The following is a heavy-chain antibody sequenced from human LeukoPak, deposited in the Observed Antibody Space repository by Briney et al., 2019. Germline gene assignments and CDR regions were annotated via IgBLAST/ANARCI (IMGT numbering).Heavy chain of an antibody. CDR3: AKEGYSYGYSIDY. J-gene: IGHJ4*02. CDR2: ISGSGGST. Sequence: TGGSLRLSCAASGFTSSSYAMNWVRQAPGKGLEWVSAISGSGGSTYYADSVKGRFTISRDNSKNTLYLQMNSLRAEDTAVYYCAKEGYSYGYSIDYWGQGTLVTVSS. D-gene: IGHD5-18*01. CDR1: GFTSSSYA. V-gene: IGHV3-23*01.